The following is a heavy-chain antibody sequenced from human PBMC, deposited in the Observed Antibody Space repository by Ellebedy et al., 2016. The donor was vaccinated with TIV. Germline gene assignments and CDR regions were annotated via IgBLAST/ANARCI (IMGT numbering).Heavy chain of an antibody. CDR1: GYTFTSYY. CDR2: IIPIFGTA. J-gene: IGHJ4*02. D-gene: IGHD3-9*01. Sequence: ASVKVSCKASGYTFTSYYMHWVRQAPGQGLEWMGGIIPIFGTANYAQKFQGRVTITADESTSTAYMELSSLRAEDTAVYYCARANYNILTGYYFDYWGQGTLVTVSS. V-gene: IGHV1-69*13. CDR3: ARANYNILTGYYFDY.